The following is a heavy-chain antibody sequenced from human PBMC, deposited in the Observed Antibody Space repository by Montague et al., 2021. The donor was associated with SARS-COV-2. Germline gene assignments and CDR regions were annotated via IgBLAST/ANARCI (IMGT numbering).Heavy chain of an antibody. V-gene: IGHV3-33*01. CDR2: IWYDGSNK. J-gene: IGHJ4*02. Sequence: SLRLSCAASGFTFSSYGMHWVRQAPGKGLEWVAVIWYDGSNKYYADSVKGRFTFSRDNSKNTLYLQMNSLRAEDTAVYYCARDAYGSGSYYFDYWGQGTLVTVSS. D-gene: IGHD3-10*01. CDR1: GFTFSSYG. CDR3: ARDAYGSGSYYFDY.